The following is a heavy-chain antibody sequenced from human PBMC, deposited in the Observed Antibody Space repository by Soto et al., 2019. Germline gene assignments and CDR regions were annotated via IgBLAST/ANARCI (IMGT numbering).Heavy chain of an antibody. V-gene: IGHV3-23*01. J-gene: IGHJ4*02. CDR2: ISGSGGST. D-gene: IGHD2-8*01. Sequence: EVQLLESGGGLVQPGGSLRLSCAASGFTFSSYAMSWVRQAPGKGLEWVSVISGSGGSTYYADSVKGRFTSSRDNSKNTRYMHMNSLRAEDTAVYYCAKSPGWSHNFDYWGQGTLVTVCS. CDR1: GFTFSSYA. CDR3: AKSPGWSHNFDY.